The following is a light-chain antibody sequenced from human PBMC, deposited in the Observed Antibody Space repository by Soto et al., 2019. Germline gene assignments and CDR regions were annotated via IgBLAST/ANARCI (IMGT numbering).Light chain of an antibody. CDR1: QSVSSY. Sequence: EIVLTQSPATLSLSPGERATLSCRASQSVSSYLAWYQQKPGQAPSLLIHDASNRATGIPARFSGSGSGTDFTLTISSLEPEDFAVYYCQQRSDWPLTFGGGTKVDIK. CDR3: QQRSDWPLT. CDR2: DAS. J-gene: IGKJ4*01. V-gene: IGKV3-11*01.